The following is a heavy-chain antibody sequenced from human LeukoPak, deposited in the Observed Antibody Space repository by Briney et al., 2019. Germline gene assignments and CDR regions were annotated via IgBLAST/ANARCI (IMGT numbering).Heavy chain of an antibody. D-gene: IGHD4-17*01. Sequence: GGSLRLSCAASGFTFSTYWMHWVRHAPGKGLVWVSRVISDGSTTIYADSVKGRFTISRDNAKNTLCLQMNSLRAEDTAVYYCARGRYYLDNWGQGTLVTVSS. CDR3: ARGRYYLDN. V-gene: IGHV3-74*01. CDR1: GFTFSTYW. CDR2: VISDGSTT. J-gene: IGHJ4*02.